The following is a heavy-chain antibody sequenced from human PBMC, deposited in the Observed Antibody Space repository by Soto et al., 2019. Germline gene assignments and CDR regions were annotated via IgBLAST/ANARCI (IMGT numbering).Heavy chain of an antibody. D-gene: IGHD6-13*01. J-gene: IGHJ6*02. Sequence: ASVKVSCKASGYTFTGYYMHWVRQALGQGLEWMGWINPNSGGTNYAQKFQGRVTMTRDTSISTAYMELSRLRSDDTAVYYCARERAAGIGDYYYYYGMDVWGQGTTVTVSS. V-gene: IGHV1-2*02. CDR3: ARERAAGIGDYYYYYGMDV. CDR2: INPNSGGT. CDR1: GYTFTGYY.